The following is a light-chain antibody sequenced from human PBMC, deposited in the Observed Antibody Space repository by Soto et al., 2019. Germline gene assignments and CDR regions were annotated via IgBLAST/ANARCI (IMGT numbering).Light chain of an antibody. CDR2: DAS. J-gene: IGKJ4*01. Sequence: EMVLTQSPATLSLSPGERATLSCRASQSISSHLAWYQQKPGQAPRLVMYDASNRATGIPARFSGSGSGTDFTLTISSLEPEDFALYYCQPRVNWTLTFGGGTKVEIK. V-gene: IGKV3-11*01. CDR3: QPRVNWTLT. CDR1: QSISSH.